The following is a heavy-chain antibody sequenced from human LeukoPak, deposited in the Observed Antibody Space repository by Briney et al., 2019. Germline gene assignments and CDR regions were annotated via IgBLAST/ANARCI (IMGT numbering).Heavy chain of an antibody. V-gene: IGHV4-59*08. D-gene: IGHD5-18*01. CDR1: GGSFSNYY. Sequence: SETLSLTCTVSGGSFSNYYWSWIRQPPGKGLEWIGYIYYSGSTNYNPSLKSRVTISVDTSKNQFSLNLSSVTAADPAVYYCARHPTALVSYGFDPWGQGTLVTVSS. CDR3: ARHPTALVSYGFDP. J-gene: IGHJ5*02. CDR2: IYYSGST.